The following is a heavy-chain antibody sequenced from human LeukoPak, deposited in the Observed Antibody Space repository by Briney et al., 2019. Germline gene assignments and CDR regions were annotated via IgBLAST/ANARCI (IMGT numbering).Heavy chain of an antibody. CDR3: ARSPLGYCSGGRCYSPLGWFDP. V-gene: IGHV4-39*07. Sequence: SETLSLTCTVSGGSISSSSYYWGWIRQPPGKGLEWIGSIYYSGSTYYNPSLKRRVTISVAPSKNQFSLKLTSVTAADTAVYSCARSPLGYCSGGRCYSPLGWFDPWGQGTLVTVSS. D-gene: IGHD2-15*01. CDR1: GGSISSSSYY. J-gene: IGHJ5*02. CDR2: IYYSGST.